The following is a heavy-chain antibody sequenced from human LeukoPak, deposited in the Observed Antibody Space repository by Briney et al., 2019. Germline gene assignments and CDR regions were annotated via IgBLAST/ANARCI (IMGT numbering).Heavy chain of an antibody. CDR2: ISGSGGST. J-gene: IGHJ4*02. Sequence: GGSLRLSCAASGFTFSSYAMSWVRQAPGKGLEWVSAISGSGGSTYYADSVKGRFTISRDNSKNTLYLQMNSLRAEDTAVYYCAEDGDFVVVTATPFDYWGQGTLVTVSS. CDR3: AEDGDFVVVTATPFDY. V-gene: IGHV3-23*01. D-gene: IGHD2-21*02. CDR1: GFTFSSYA.